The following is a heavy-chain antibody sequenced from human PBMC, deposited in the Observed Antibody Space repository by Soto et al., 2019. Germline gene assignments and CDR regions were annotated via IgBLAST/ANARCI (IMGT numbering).Heavy chain of an antibody. CDR1: GFTFSSYS. CDR3: ARNWNCYYYMDV. D-gene: IGHD1-1*01. CDR2: ISSSSSYI. J-gene: IGHJ6*03. V-gene: IGHV3-21*01. Sequence: EVQLVESGGGLVKPGGSLRLSCAASGFTFSSYSMNWVRQAPGKGLEWVSSISSSSSYIYYADSEKGRFTISRDNAKNSLYLQRNSLRAEDTAVYYCARNWNCYYYMDVWGKGTTVTVSS.